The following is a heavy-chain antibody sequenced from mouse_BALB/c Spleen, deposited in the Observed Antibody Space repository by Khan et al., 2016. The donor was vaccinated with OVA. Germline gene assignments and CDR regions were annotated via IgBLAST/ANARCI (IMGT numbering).Heavy chain of an antibody. V-gene: IGHV3-2*02. CDR2: ISYSGST. CDR1: AYSITSDYA. Sequence: EVQLQESGPGLVKPSQSLSLTCTVTAYSITSDYAWTWIRQFPGNKLEWMGNISYSGSTSYNPSLTSRISITRDTSKNQFFLQLISVTTEDTATYFCACNLFDYRYSFFDYWGQGTTLPVSS. D-gene: IGHD2-14*01. J-gene: IGHJ2*01. CDR3: ACNLFDYRYSFFDY.